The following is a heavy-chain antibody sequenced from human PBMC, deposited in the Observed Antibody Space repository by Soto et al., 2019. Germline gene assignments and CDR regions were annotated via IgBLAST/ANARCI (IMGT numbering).Heavy chain of an antibody. D-gene: IGHD4-17*01. J-gene: IGHJ4*02. V-gene: IGHV1-18*01. CDR1: GYSFTRYG. CDR3: ARDGYGGNCVDF. Sequence: QVQLVQSGPEVKKPGASVKVSCKASGYSFTRYGFSWVRQAPGQGLEWMGWISPYNGVKQFSQKIQDRFTMTTDTSTSTATMELRSLRSDDTAVYYCARDGYGGNCVDFGGQGTLVTVSS. CDR2: ISPYNGVK.